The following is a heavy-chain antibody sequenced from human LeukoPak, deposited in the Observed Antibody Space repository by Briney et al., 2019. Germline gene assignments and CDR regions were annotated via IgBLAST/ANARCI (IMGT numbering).Heavy chain of an antibody. V-gene: IGHV3-7*01. CDR3: VRNRVVVPNGDWFDS. CDR1: GFRFSDYW. CDR2: LKFDGIEN. D-gene: IGHD2-8*01. J-gene: IGHJ5*01. Sequence: GGSLRLSCGGSGFRFSDYWMTWVRQAPGKGLEWVATLKFDGIENYHVGSVAGRFTISRDNPKNSLYLQMNGLSAEDTAGYYCVRNRVVVPNGDWFDSWGRETLVTVSS.